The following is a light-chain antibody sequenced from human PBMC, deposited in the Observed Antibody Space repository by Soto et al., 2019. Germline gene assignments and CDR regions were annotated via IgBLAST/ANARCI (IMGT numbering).Light chain of an antibody. V-gene: IGKV1-5*03. CDR1: QTISSW. CDR3: QQYNSYSPT. Sequence: DIQLTQSPSTLSGSVGDSVTITCLASQTISSWLSWYQQKPGKAPKLLIYKASTLKSGVPSRFSGSGSGTEFTLTISGLQPGDSATYYCQQYNSYSPTFGQGTKVDIK. J-gene: IGKJ1*01. CDR2: KAS.